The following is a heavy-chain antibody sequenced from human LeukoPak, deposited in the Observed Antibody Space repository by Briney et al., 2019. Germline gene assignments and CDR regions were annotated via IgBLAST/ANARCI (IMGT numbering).Heavy chain of an antibody. CDR2: IFYSGST. D-gene: IGHD3-10*01. Sequence: SETLSLTCTVSGGSISDSSYYWGWIRQPPGKGLDWIGSIFYSGSTYYNPSLKSRVTISVDTSKNQFSLKLSSVTAADTAVYYCARHGSYYGSAPHYYFDYWGQGTLVTVSS. J-gene: IGHJ4*02. CDR1: GGSISDSSYY. V-gene: IGHV4-39*01. CDR3: ARHGSYYGSAPHYYFDY.